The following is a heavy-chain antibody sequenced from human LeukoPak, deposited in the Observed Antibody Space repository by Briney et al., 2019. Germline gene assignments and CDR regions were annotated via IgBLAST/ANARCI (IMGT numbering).Heavy chain of an antibody. CDR2: INHSCGST. CDR1: GYTFTSNY. Sequence: ASVKVSCKAFGYTFTSNYMHWVRQAPGQGPEWMGVINHSCGSTTYAQKFQGRVTLTKDMSTSTDYLELSSVRSEDTAGYYCARDNAVRDEAWWFNPWGQVTLVTVSS. J-gene: IGHJ5*02. CDR3: ARDNAVRDEAWWFNP. V-gene: IGHV1-46*01. D-gene: IGHD2-8*01.